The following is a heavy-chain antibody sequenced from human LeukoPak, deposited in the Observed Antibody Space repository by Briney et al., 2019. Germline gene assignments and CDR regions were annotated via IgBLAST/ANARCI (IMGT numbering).Heavy chain of an antibody. D-gene: IGHD1-26*01. CDR1: SGSISTSNYY. CDR3: ARDKWEPRYAFDI. CDR2: IYHSGST. V-gene: IGHV4-39*07. J-gene: IGHJ3*02. Sequence: SETLSLTCTVSSGSISTSNYYWSWIRQPPGKGLEWIGEIYHSGSTNYNPSLKSRVTISVDKSKTQFSLKLSSVTAADTAVYYCARDKWEPRYAFDIWGQGTMVTVSS.